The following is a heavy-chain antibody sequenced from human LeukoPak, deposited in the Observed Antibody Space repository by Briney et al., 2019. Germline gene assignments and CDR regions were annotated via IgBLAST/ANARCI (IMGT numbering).Heavy chain of an antibody. Sequence: GTSLRLSCVASGFSFSNHGMHWVRQAPGKGLEWVSVIASDGGAKFYADSVKGRFTLSRDNPKNMFFLQMNLLTVEDTAIYYCAREATWGQWYFDHWGQGTPITVSS. CDR1: GFSFSNHG. D-gene: IGHD6-19*01. CDR3: AREATWGQWYFDH. CDR2: IASDGGAK. V-gene: IGHV3-30*03. J-gene: IGHJ4*02.